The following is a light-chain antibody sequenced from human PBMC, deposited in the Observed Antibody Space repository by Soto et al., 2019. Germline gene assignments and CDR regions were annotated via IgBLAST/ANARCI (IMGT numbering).Light chain of an antibody. V-gene: IGKV3-15*01. J-gene: IGKJ1*01. CDR2: GAS. CDR1: QSVSSN. Sequence: ETEMTQSPATLSVSPGDRVTLSCRASQSVSSNLAWYQQKPGQAPRLLVYGASTRATGIPARFSGSGSGTEFTLTISSLQSEDFAVYYCQQSNNWPKTFGQGTKVEIK. CDR3: QQSNNWPKT.